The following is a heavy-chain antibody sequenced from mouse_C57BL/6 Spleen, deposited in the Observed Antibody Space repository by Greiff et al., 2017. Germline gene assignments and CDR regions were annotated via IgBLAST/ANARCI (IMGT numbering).Heavy chain of an antibody. CDR1: GYTFTSYW. CDR3: ARRGDYDYFDY. Sequence: QVQLQQPGAELVKPGASVKMSCKASGYTFTSYWITWVKQRPGQGLEWIGDIYPGSGSTNYNEKFKSKATLTVETSSSTAYMQLSSLTSEDSAVYYCARRGDYDYFDYWGQGTTLTVSS. J-gene: IGHJ2*01. CDR2: IYPGSGST. V-gene: IGHV1-55*01. D-gene: IGHD2-4*01.